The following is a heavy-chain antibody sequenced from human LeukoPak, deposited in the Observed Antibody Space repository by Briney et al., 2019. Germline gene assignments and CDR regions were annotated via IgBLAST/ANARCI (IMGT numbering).Heavy chain of an antibody. CDR1: GYTFTSYG. CDR2: ISAYNGNT. J-gene: IGHJ5*02. V-gene: IGHV1-18*01. CDR3: ARWGLWFGDPYWFDP. D-gene: IGHD3-10*01. Sequence: ASVKVSCKASGYTFTSYGISWVRQAPGQGLEWMGWISAYNGNTNYAQKLQGRVTMTTDTSTSTAYMELRSLRSDDTAVYYCARWGLWFGDPYWFDPWGQGTLVTVSS.